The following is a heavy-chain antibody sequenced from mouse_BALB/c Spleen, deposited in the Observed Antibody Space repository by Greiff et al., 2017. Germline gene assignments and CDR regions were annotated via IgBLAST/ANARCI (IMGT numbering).Heavy chain of an antibody. Sequence: EVQRVESGGDLVKPGGSLKLSCAASGFTFSSYGMSWVRQTPDKRLEWVATISSGGSYTYYPDSVTGRFTISRDNAKNTLYLQMSSLKSEDTAMYYCARHGSSQYYFDYWGQGTTLTVSS. CDR2: ISSGGSYT. D-gene: IGHD1-1*01. V-gene: IGHV5-6*01. CDR3: ARHGSSQYYFDY. J-gene: IGHJ2*01. CDR1: GFTFSSYG.